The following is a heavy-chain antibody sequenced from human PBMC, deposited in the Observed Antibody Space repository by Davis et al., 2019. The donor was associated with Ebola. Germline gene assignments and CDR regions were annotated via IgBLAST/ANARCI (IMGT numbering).Heavy chain of an antibody. Sequence: LRLSCTVSGGSISRGGYSWSWIRQPPGKGLEWIGYIYHIASTYYHPSLKSRVTISVDRSKNQFSLKLISVTAADTAVYYCAGDSLHYSGYDSYFDLWGRGTLVTVSS. V-gene: IGHV4-30-2*01. CDR2: IYHIAST. CDR3: AGDSLHYSGYDSYFDL. CDR1: GGSISRGGYS. J-gene: IGHJ2*01. D-gene: IGHD5-12*01.